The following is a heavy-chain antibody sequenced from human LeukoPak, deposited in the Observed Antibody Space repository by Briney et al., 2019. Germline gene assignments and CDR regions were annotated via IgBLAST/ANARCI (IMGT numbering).Heavy chain of an antibody. CDR1: GYSLTNYL. Sequence: PREALKISREGSGYSLTNYLIGWVRPMPRERLGWRGIIYPGDSDTRYSPSFQGQVTISADKSISTAYLQWSSLKASDTAMYYCASTGGSGSYWDPFDPWGQGTLVTVSS. CDR3: ASTGGSGSYWDPFDP. V-gene: IGHV5-51*01. CDR2: IYPGDSDT. J-gene: IGHJ5*02. D-gene: IGHD3-10*01.